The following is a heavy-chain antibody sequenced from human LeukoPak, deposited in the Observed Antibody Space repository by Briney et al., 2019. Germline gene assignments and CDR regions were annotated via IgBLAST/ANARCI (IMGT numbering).Heavy chain of an antibody. D-gene: IGHD3-22*01. V-gene: IGHV3-23*01. CDR1: GFTFSSYA. J-gene: IGHJ3*02. CDR3: AKVLSYYYDSSGYYPTFDAFDI. CDR2: ISGSGGST. Sequence: PGGSLRLSCAASGFTFSSYAMSWVRQPPGKGLEWVSAISGSGGSTYYADSVKGRFTISRDNSKNTLYLQMNSLRAEDTAVYYCAKVLSYYYDSSGYYPTFDAFDIWGQGTMVTVSS.